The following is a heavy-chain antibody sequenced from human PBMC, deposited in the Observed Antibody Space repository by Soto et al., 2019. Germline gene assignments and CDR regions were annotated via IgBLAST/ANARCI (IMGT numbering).Heavy chain of an antibody. Sequence: GASVKVSCKASGGTFSSYAISWVLQAPGQGLEWMGGIIPIFGTANYAQKFQGRVTITADESTSTAYMELSSLRSEDTAVYYCARGGYCSSTSCYRWFDPWGQGTLVTVSS. CDR2: IIPIFGTA. V-gene: IGHV1-69*13. J-gene: IGHJ5*02. D-gene: IGHD2-2*01. CDR3: ARGGYCSSTSCYRWFDP. CDR1: GGTFSSYA.